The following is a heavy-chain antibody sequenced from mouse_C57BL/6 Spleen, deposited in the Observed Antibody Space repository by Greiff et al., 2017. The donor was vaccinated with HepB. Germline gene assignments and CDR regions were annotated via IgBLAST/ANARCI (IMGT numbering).Heavy chain of an antibody. D-gene: IGHD1-1*01. CDR2: IHPNSGST. Sequence: QVQLQQPGAELVKPGASVKLSCKASGYTFTSYWMHWVKQRPGQGLEWIGMIHPNSGSTNYNEKFKSKATLTVDKSSSTAYMQLSSLTSEDSAVYYCARFFIHFDYWGQGTTLTVSS. V-gene: IGHV1-64*01. CDR3: ARFFIHFDY. CDR1: GYTFTSYW. J-gene: IGHJ2*01.